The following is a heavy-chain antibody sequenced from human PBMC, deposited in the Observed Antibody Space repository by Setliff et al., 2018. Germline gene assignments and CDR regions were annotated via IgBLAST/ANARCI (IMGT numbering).Heavy chain of an antibody. CDR3: ARGSTGIYDP. CDR1: GGSISSGSYY. CDR2: IYSNENT. J-gene: IGHJ5*02. V-gene: IGHV4-61*02. Sequence: SETLSLTCTVSGGSISSGSYYWSWIRQPAGKGLEWIGRIYSNENTNYNPSLKSRVTMSIDTSKNQLSLKLSSVTAADTAVYFCARGSTGIYDPWGQGILVTVSS. D-gene: IGHD1-1*01.